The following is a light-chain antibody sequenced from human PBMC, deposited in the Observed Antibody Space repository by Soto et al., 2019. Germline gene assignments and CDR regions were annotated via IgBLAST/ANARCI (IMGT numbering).Light chain of an antibody. J-gene: IGLJ1*01. CDR2: DVS. V-gene: IGLV2-14*01. CDR3: SSYTTGTTLYV. Sequence: QSVLTQPASVSGSPGQSITISCTTSSSDVGGYNYVSWYQQYPGKAPKLMIYDVSNRPSGVSNRFSGSKSGNTASLTISGLQAEDEADYYCSSYTTGTTLYVFGTGTKLTVL. CDR1: SSDVGGYNY.